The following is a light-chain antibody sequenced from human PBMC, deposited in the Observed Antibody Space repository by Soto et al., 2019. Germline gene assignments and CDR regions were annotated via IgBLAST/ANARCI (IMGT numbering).Light chain of an antibody. J-gene: IGKJ4*01. CDR1: QSVSSSTS. CDR3: QQYGDSPLT. Sequence: EIVLTQSPGTLSLSPGERAALSCRASQSVSSSTSLAWYQQKTGQAPRLLIYGASSRAVGVPDRFSGSGSGTDFTFTFSSLELDDFAVYYCQQYGDSPLTFGGGTKVDIK. V-gene: IGKV3-20*01. CDR2: GAS.